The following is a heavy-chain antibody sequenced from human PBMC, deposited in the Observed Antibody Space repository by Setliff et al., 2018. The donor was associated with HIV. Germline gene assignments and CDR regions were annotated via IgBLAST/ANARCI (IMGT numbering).Heavy chain of an antibody. V-gene: IGHV3-11*01. CDR2: ISPNGNSM. CDR3: ATGGMAAAGPGGGHGLDV. J-gene: IGHJ6*02. CDR1: GFTFSDYY. Sequence: GGSLRLSCAASGFTFSDYYMTWIRQAPGKGLEWVSYISPNGNSMYYANSVKGRFTISRDSSKNTLSLQMSSLRAEDTALYYCATGGMAAAGPGGGHGLDVWGQGTTVTVSS. D-gene: IGHD6-13*01.